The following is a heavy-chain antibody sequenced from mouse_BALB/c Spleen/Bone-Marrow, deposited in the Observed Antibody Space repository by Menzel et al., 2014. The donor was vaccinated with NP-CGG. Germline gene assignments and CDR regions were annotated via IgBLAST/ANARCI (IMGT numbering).Heavy chain of an antibody. V-gene: IGHV1S135*01. Sequence: EVKLQESGPELVKPGASVKVSCKASGYAFTSYNIYWVKRSHGKSLGWIGYIDPYNGDTNYNQKFKVKATLTVDKSSSTAYMHLNSLTSEDSAVYYCASCGNYEAWFAYWGQGTLVTASA. CDR3: ASCGNYEAWFAY. CDR2: IDPYNGDT. D-gene: IGHD2-1*01. J-gene: IGHJ3*01. CDR1: GYAFTSYN.